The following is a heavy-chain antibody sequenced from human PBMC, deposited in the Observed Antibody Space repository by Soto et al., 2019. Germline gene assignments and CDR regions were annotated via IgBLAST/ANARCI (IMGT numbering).Heavy chain of an antibody. CDR2: IYTSGST. V-gene: IGHV4-4*07. D-gene: IGHD3-22*01. CDR3: ARDGGDWYDSSGFLSI. CDR1: VGSIISYY. J-gene: IGHJ4*02. Sequence: TSETLSLTCTFSVGSIISYYWSWIRQPAGKGLEWIGRIYTSGSTNYNPSLKSRVTMSVDTSKNQFSLKLTSVTAADTAVYYCARDGGDWYDSSGFLSIWGQGTQVTVSS.